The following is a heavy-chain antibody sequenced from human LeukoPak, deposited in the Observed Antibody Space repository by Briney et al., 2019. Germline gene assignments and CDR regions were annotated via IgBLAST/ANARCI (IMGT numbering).Heavy chain of an antibody. CDR1: GFTFSSYS. J-gene: IGHJ6*03. CDR2: ISSSSSYI. CDR3: ARGSNYYYYYMDV. V-gene: IGHV3-21*04. Sequence: GGSLRLSCAASGFTFSSYSMNWVRQAPGKGLGWVSSISSSSSYIYYADSVKGRFTISRDNAKNSLYLQMNSLRAEDTALYYCARGSNYYYYYMDVWGKGTTVTVSS. D-gene: IGHD4-11*01.